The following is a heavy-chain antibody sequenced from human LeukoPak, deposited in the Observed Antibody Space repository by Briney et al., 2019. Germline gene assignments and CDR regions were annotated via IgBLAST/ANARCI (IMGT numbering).Heavy chain of an antibody. CDR1: GGSISSSNW. V-gene: IGHV4-4*02. CDR3: ARDVDCSGGSCPLSY. Sequence: PSETLSLTCAVSGGSISSSNWWSWVRQPPGKGLEWIGEIYHSGSTNYNPSLKSRVTISVDKSKNQFSLKLSSVTAADTAVYYCARDVDCSGGSCPLSYWGQGTLVTVSS. J-gene: IGHJ4*02. CDR2: IYHSGST. D-gene: IGHD2-15*01.